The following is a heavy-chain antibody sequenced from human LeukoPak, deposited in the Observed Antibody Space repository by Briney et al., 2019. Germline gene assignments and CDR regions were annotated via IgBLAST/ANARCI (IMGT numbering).Heavy chain of an antibody. Sequence: GGSLRLSCAASGFTFSSYNMNWVRQAPGKGLEWVSSISSSSSYIFYADSVKGRFTISRDNAKNSLYLQMNGLRAEDTAVYYCARVSGYYDSSGYYDYWGQGTLVTVSS. V-gene: IGHV3-21*01. J-gene: IGHJ4*02. D-gene: IGHD3-22*01. CDR1: GFTFSSYN. CDR3: ARVSGYYDSSGYYDY. CDR2: ISSSSSYI.